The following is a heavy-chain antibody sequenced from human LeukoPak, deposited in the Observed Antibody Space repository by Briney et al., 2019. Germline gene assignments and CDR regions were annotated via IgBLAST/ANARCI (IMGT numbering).Heavy chain of an antibody. V-gene: IGHV4-59*01. CDR3: ARGSLVFAFDI. Sequence: SENLSLTCTVSGGSISSYYWSWIRQPPGKGLEWIGYIYYSGSTNYNPSLKSRVTISVDTSKNQFSLKLSSVTAADTAVYYCARGSLVFAFDIWGQGTMVTVSS. D-gene: IGHD6-6*01. CDR2: IYYSGST. CDR1: GGSISSYY. J-gene: IGHJ3*02.